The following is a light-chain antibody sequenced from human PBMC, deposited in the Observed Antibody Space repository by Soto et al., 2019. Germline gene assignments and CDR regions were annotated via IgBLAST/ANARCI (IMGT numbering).Light chain of an antibody. Sequence: DIQMTQSPSTLSASVGDRVTITCRASQSISVWLAWYQQKAGKAPNLLIYKASRLESGVPSRFSGSGSGTEFTLTISSLQPEDFAVYYCQQYENYWTFGQGTKVDIK. CDR3: QQYENYWT. J-gene: IGKJ1*01. CDR2: KAS. V-gene: IGKV1-5*03. CDR1: QSISVW.